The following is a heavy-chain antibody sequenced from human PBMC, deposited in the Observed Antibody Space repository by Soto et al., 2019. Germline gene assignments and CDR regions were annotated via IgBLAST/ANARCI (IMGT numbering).Heavy chain of an antibody. J-gene: IGHJ6*04. CDR1: GGSISSYY. V-gene: IGHV4-59*01. Sequence: SETLSLTCTVSGGSISSYYWSWIRQPPGKGLEWIGYIYYSGSTNYNPSLKSRVTISVDTSKNQFSLKLSSVTAADTAVYYCATTRQHLGVDVWGKGTTVTVSS. CDR2: IYYSGST. D-gene: IGHD3-10*01. CDR3: ATTRQHLGVDV.